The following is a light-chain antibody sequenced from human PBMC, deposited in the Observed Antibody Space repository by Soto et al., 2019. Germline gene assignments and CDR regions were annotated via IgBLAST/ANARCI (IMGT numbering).Light chain of an antibody. V-gene: IGLV1-40*01. CDR3: QSWDTSLSGSV. CDR1: SSNIGAGYD. J-gene: IGLJ2*01. CDR2: GNT. Sequence: QSVLTQPPSVSGAPGQRVTISCTGSSSNIGAGYDVHWYQQLPGTVPKLLIYGNTNRPSGVPDRFSGSKSGTSGSLAISGLQTEDEADYYCQSWDTSLSGSVFGGGTKLTVL.